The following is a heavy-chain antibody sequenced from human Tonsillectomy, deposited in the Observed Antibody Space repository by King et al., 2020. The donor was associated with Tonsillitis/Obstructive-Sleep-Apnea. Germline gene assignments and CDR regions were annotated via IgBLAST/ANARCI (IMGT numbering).Heavy chain of an antibody. V-gene: IGHV3-11*01. CDR1: GFTFSAYY. CDR2: ISDSGYTI. D-gene: IGHD1-7*01. J-gene: IGHJ4*02. CDR3: VSGELRDYYFDY. Sequence: VQLVESGGDLVKPGGSLRLSCAASGFTFSAYYMSWIRQAPGKGLELVSYISDSGYTIYYADSVKGRFTISRDNAKSTLYLQMNSLGAEDTAVYYCVSGELRDYYFDYWGQGTLVTVSS.